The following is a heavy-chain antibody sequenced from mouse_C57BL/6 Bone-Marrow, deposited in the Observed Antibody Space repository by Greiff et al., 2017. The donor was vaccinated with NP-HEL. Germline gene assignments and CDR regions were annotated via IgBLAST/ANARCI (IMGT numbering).Heavy chain of an antibody. D-gene: IGHD2-3*01. Sequence: QVQLQQPGAELVNPGASVKLSCKASGYTFTSYWMHWVKQRPGQGLEWIGMIHPNSGSTNYNEKFKSKATLTVDKSSSTAYMQLSSLTSEDSAVYYCASRRPCDGYYVGWYFDVWGTGTTVTVSS. V-gene: IGHV1-64*01. CDR3: ASRRPCDGYYVGWYFDV. J-gene: IGHJ1*03. CDR2: IHPNSGST. CDR1: GYTFTSYW.